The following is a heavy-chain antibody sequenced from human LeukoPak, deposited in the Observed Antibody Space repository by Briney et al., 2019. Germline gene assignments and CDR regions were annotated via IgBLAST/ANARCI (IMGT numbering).Heavy chain of an antibody. V-gene: IGHV3-33*01. CDR2: IWYDASDR. Sequence: PGGSLRLSCAASGFTLSSFGMHWVRQAPGKGLEWVAVIWYDASDRYYADSVKGRFTISRDNSKNTLFLQMNSLRPEDTAVYYCARDSISNGWSLYYFDYWGQGTLVTVSS. J-gene: IGHJ4*02. D-gene: IGHD6-19*01. CDR3: ARDSISNGWSLYYFDY. CDR1: GFTLSSFG.